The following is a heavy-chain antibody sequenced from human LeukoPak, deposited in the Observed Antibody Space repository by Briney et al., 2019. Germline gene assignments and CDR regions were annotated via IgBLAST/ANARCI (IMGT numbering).Heavy chain of an antibody. Sequence: SETLSLTCTVSGDSVSSGSYYWSWIRQPPGKGLEWIGYIYYSGSTNYNPSLKSRVTISVDTSKNQFSLKLSSVTAADTAVYYCARDDRGPFDPWGQGTLVTVSS. CDR1: GDSVSSGSYY. CDR2: IYYSGST. V-gene: IGHV4-61*01. CDR3: ARDDRGPFDP. J-gene: IGHJ5*02.